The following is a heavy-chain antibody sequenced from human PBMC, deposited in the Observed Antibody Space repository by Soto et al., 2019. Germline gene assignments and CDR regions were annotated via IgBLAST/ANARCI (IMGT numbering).Heavy chain of an antibody. J-gene: IGHJ4*02. CDR1: GFTFSSYG. Sequence: QVQLVESGGGVVQPGRSLRLSCAASGFTFSSYGMHWVRQAPGKGLEWVAVIWYDGSNKYYADSVKGRFTISRDNSKNTPYLQMNSLRAEDTAVYYCARGEYSYGRFDYWCQGTLVTVSS. CDR3: ARGEYSYGRFDY. V-gene: IGHV3-33*01. CDR2: IWYDGSNK. D-gene: IGHD5-18*01.